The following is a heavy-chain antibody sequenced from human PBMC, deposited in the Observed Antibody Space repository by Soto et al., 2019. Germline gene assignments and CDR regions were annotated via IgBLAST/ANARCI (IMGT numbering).Heavy chain of an antibody. CDR2: ISGSGGST. CDR3: AKVRGYYYDSSGYYDY. Sequence: EVQLLESGGGLVQPGGSLRLSCAASGFTFSSYAMSWVRQAPGKGLEWVSAISGSGGSTYYADSVKGRFTISRDNSKNTLYLQMNSLRAEDTAVYYCAKVRGYYYDSSGYYDYWGQGALVTVSS. J-gene: IGHJ4*02. CDR1: GFTFSSYA. V-gene: IGHV3-23*01. D-gene: IGHD3-22*01.